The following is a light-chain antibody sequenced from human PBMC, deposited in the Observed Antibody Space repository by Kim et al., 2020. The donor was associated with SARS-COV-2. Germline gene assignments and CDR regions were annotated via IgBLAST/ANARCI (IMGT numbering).Light chain of an antibody. CDR1: LSVSRG. Sequence: SHLSAAVEDRVTLTCRSSLSVSRGLAWYQHKPGKAPKLLIYDGSNLQSGVPSRFSGSGSGTEFTLTISSLQPDDFAIYYCQHRQTFGQGTKVDIK. J-gene: IGKJ1*01. CDR3: QHRQT. CDR2: DGS. V-gene: IGKV1-5*01.